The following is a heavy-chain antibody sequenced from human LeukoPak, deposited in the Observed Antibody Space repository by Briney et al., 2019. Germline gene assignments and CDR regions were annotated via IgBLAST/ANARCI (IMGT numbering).Heavy chain of an antibody. D-gene: IGHD3-3*01. J-gene: IGHJ6*02. Sequence: PSETLSLTCTVSGGSISSYYWSRIRQPPGKGLEWIGYIYYSGSTNYNPSLKSRVTISVDTSKNQFSLKLSSVTAADTAVYYCASSKGADYDFWSGYYRDPYYYYGMDVWGQGTTVTVSS. V-gene: IGHV4-59*08. CDR1: GGSISSYY. CDR2: IYYSGST. CDR3: ASSKGADYDFWSGYYRDPYYYYGMDV.